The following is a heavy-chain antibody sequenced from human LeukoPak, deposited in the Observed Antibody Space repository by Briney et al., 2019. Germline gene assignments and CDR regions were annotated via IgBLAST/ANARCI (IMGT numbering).Heavy chain of an antibody. CDR3: AAGPTYSSGWSSFWDY. J-gene: IGHJ4*02. Sequence: KXSCXASGFTFTXSAXQWVRQARGQRLEWXXXIVVGSGNTNYAQKFQERDTITRDMSTSTAYMELSSLRSEDTAVYYCAAGPTYSSGWSSFWDYWGQGTLVTVSS. CDR1: GFTFTXSA. CDR2: IVVGSGNT. V-gene: IGHV1-58*01. D-gene: IGHD6-19*01.